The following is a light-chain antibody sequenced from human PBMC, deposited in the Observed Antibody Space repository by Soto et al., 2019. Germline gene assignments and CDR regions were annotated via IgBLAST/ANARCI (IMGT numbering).Light chain of an antibody. CDR1: ESVTNY. J-gene: IGKJ1*01. V-gene: IGKV3-11*01. CDR2: GIS. Sequence: EIVLTQSPATLSLSPGERGTLSCRASESVTNYLAWYQQKPGQAPRLLIYGISNRATGVPDRFSGSGSGTDFTLTISRLEPEDFAVYYCQQYTDWPLTFGQGTKVDIK. CDR3: QQYTDWPLT.